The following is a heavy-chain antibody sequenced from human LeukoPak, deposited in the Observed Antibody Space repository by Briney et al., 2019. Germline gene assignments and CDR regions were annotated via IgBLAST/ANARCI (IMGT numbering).Heavy chain of an antibody. J-gene: IGHJ4*02. CDR2: ISDSGSSM. CDR1: GFPLSSYS. D-gene: IGHD2-15*01. Sequence: SVRLSCAASGFPLSSYSINWFRQAPGKGLEWVAYISDSGSSMYYVDSVKGRFTVSRDNPKSSLFLQMNSPRAEDTAVYYCARVKGSYFDYWGQGALVTVSS. V-gene: IGHV3-48*01. CDR3: ARVKGSYFDY.